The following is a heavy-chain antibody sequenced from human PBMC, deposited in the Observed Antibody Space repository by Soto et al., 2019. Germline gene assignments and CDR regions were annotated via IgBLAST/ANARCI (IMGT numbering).Heavy chain of an antibody. D-gene: IGHD3-22*01. CDR3: ARSDYYDSSGYYLFDY. J-gene: IGHJ4*02. CDR2: IYPGDSDT. V-gene: IGHV5-51*01. Sequence: PGESLKISCKGSGYSFTSYWIGWVRQMPGKGLEWMGIIYPGDSDTRYSPSFQGQVTISADKSISTAYLQWSSLKASDTAMYYCARSDYYDSSGYYLFDYWGQGTLVTVSS. CDR1: GYSFTSYW.